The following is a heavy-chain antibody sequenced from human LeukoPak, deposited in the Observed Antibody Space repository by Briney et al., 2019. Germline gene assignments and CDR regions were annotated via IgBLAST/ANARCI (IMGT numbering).Heavy chain of an antibody. V-gene: IGHV3-7*01. CDR1: GFTFSSYA. CDR2: IKQDGSEK. Sequence: GGSLRLSCAASGFTFSSYAMSWVRQAPGKGLEWVANIKQDGSEKYYVDSVKGRFTISRDNAKNSLYLQMNSLRAEDTAVYYCAREDRNAFDIWGQGTMVTVSS. J-gene: IGHJ3*02. CDR3: AREDRNAFDI.